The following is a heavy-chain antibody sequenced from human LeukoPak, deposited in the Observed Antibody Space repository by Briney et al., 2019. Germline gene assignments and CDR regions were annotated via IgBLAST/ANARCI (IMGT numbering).Heavy chain of an antibody. CDR1: GGSISSSSYY. V-gene: IGHV4-39*07. J-gene: IGHJ4*02. Sequence: SETLSLTCTVSGGSISSSSYYWGWIRQPPGKGLEWIGSIYYSGSTYYNPSLKSRVTISVDTSKNQFSLKLSSVTAADTAVYYCARDINTYYYDSSGPFDYWGQGTLVTVSS. CDR2: IYYSGST. D-gene: IGHD3-22*01. CDR3: ARDINTYYYDSSGPFDY.